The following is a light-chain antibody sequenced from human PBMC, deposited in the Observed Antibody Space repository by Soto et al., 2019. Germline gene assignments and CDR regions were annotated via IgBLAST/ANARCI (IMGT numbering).Light chain of an antibody. Sequence: DIQMTQSPSTLSASVGDRVTITCRASQSIDKWLAWYQQKPGKAPKLLIYKASLLQSGVPSRFSGSGSGTEFPLTISIRQTDDVGSYFWQQYSRFSWTFGQGTKVEIK. CDR1: QSIDKW. J-gene: IGKJ1*01. CDR2: KAS. V-gene: IGKV1-5*03. CDR3: QQYSRFSWT.